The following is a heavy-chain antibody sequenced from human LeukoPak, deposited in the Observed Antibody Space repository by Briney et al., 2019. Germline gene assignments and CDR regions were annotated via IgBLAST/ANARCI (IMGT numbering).Heavy chain of an antibody. CDR3: TTGYMDGDPEGLFDY. Sequence: GGSLRLSCAASGFTFSNAWMSWVRQAPGKGLEWVGRIKSKTDGGTTDYAAPVKGRFTISRDDSKNTLYLQMNSLKTEDTAVYYCTTGYMDGDPEGLFDYWGQGTLVTVSS. CDR1: GFTFSNAW. CDR2: IKSKTDGGTT. J-gene: IGHJ4*02. V-gene: IGHV3-15*01. D-gene: IGHD4-17*01.